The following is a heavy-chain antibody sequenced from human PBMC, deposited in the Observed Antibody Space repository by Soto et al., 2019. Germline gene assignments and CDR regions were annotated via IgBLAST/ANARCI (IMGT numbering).Heavy chain of an antibody. J-gene: IGHJ5*02. Sequence: DVQLVESGGGLVQPGGSLTLSCAASGFTFGSYSMNWVRQAPGKGLEWVSYISSTSSAIWYADSLKGRFIISRDNAENSLYLQMHSLRAEDTAVYCCARGWVCSSGSCYFTSWGQGTLVTVSS. CDR1: GFTFGSYS. CDR2: ISSTSSAI. V-gene: IGHV3-48*04. CDR3: ARGWVCSSGSCYFTS. D-gene: IGHD2-15*01.